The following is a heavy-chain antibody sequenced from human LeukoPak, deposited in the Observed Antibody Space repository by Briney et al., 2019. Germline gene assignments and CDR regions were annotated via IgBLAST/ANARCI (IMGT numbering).Heavy chain of an antibody. D-gene: IGHD3-22*01. CDR1: GFSFSTYN. CDR3: TRDPYYDNSGYYYVVLDY. Sequence: GGSLRLSCAASGFSFSTYNMNWVRQAPGKGLEWVSSITSGGNSIDYADSLKGRVTISRDNAKNLLYLQMNSLRAEDTAVYYCTRDPYYDNSGYYYVVLDYWGQGTLDSVSS. J-gene: IGHJ4*02. V-gene: IGHV3-21*06. CDR2: ITSGGNSI.